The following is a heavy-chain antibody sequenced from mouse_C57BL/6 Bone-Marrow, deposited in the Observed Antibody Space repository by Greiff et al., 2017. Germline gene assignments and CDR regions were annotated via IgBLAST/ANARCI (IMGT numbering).Heavy chain of an antibody. CDR1: GYTFTSYG. Sequence: VKLMESGAELARPGASVKLSCTASGYTFTSYGIRWVKQRTGQGLEWIGGIYPRSGNTYYTAKFKGKATMTADQSSSTAYMELRSLTSEDSAVFFCARGHCDYAMDYWGQGTSVTVSA. CDR2: IYPRSGNT. CDR3: ARGHCDYAMDY. V-gene: IGHV1-81*01. J-gene: IGHJ4*01.